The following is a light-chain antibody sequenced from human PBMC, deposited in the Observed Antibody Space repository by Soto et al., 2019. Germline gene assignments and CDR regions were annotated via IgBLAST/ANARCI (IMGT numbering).Light chain of an antibody. V-gene: IGKV3-15*01. CDR2: GAS. CDR1: QSVSSN. CDR3: QQYNNWPRT. Sequence: EIVMTQSPATLSVSPGERATLSCRASQSVSSNLAWYQQKPGQAPRLLIYGASTRATGIPARFSGSGSGTEFTLTISSLQSEDFAVYYCQQYNNWPRTFGQGXKVXX. J-gene: IGKJ1*01.